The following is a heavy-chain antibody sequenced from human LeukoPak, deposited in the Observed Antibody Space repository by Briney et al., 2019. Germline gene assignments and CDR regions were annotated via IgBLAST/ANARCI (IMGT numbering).Heavy chain of an antibody. CDR2: ISGSGGST. CDR1: GFTFSSYA. CDR3: AKCPLNYYDSSGYYLDY. D-gene: IGHD3-22*01. Sequence: GGSLRLSCAASGFTFSSYAMSWVRQAPGKGLEWVSAISGSGGSTYYADSVKGRFTISRDNSKNTLYLQMNSLRAEDTAVYYCAKCPLNYYDSSGYYLDYWGQGTLVTVSS. J-gene: IGHJ4*02. V-gene: IGHV3-23*01.